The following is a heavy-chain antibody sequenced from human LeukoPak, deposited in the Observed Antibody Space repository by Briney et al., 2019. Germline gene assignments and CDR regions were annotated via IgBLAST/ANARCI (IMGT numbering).Heavy chain of an antibody. CDR1: GFNFNNYA. J-gene: IGHJ4*02. D-gene: IGHD1-26*01. V-gene: IGHV3-23*01. Sequence: GSLRLSCAASGFNFNNYAMSWVRQAPGKGLEWVSAISGSGASTYYADSVKGRFTISRDNSKNTLYLQMNGLRAEDTAVYYCAKDGVGATSRGPSYFDYWGQGTLVPVSS. CDR3: AKDGVGATSRGPSYFDY. CDR2: ISGSGAST.